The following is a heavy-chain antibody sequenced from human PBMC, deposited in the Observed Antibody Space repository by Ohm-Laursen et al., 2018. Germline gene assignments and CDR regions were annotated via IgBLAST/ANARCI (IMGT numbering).Heavy chain of an antibody. CDR1: GGSVSSGSYY. V-gene: IGHV4-61*01. J-gene: IGHJ6*02. CDR3: ASGHSYGYDYYYYGVDV. D-gene: IGHD5-18*01. CDR2: IYYSGST. Sequence: TLSLTCTVSGGSVSSGSYYWSWIRQPPGKGLEWIGYIYYSGSTNYNPSLKSRVTISVDTSKNQFSLKLRSVTAADTAVYYCASGHSYGYDYYYYGVDVWGQGTTVTVSS.